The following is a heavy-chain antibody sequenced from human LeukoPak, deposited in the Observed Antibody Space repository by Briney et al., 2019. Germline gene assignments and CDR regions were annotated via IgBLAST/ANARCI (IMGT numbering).Heavy chain of an antibody. J-gene: IGHJ4*02. Sequence: ASVKVSXKASGYTFTSYGISWVRQAPGQGLEWIGWISAYNGNTNYAQKLQGRVTMTTDTSTSTAYMELRSLRSDDTAVYYCARVSSIVVVVAASDYWGQGTLVTVSS. D-gene: IGHD2-15*01. V-gene: IGHV1-18*01. CDR2: ISAYNGNT. CDR3: ARVSSIVVVVAASDY. CDR1: GYTFTSYG.